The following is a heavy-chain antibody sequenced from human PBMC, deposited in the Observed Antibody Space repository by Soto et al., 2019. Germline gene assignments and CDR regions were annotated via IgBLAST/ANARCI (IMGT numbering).Heavy chain of an antibody. Sequence: EVQLLESGGGLVQPGGSLRLSCAASGFTISSNAMYWVRQAPGKGLEWVSAISERGDTTHYADSVKGRFTISRDTSKNTLYLQLNTLRADDTAVYYCAKDKPGTTSFDYWGQGTLVTVS. D-gene: IGHD1-1*01. CDR1: GFTISSNA. V-gene: IGHV3-23*01. CDR3: AKDKPGTTSFDY. J-gene: IGHJ4*02. CDR2: ISERGDTT.